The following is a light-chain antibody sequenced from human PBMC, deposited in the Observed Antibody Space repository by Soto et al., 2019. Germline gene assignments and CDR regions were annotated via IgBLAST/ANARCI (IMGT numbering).Light chain of an antibody. V-gene: IGKV1-9*01. Sequence: IQLTQSPSSLSAYVGERDTITCRASQGISSYLVWCQHKPRKAPKLLIYAGSTLTWGVPGRCFFSGSRTYFTLTISNLRPEDFATCYCQQPNSFPITSGQSTRLEIK. CDR2: AGS. CDR3: QQPNSFPIT. CDR1: QGISSY. J-gene: IGKJ5*01.